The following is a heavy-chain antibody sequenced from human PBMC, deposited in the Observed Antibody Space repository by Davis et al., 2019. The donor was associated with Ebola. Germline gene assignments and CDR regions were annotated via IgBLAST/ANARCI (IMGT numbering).Heavy chain of an antibody. D-gene: IGHD4-17*01. CDR3: ARGSTTVTTPLDY. CDR2: ISGDGKKT. J-gene: IGHJ4*02. CDR1: GFTFNKYW. Sequence: GESLKISCAASGFTFNKYWMHWVRQAPGKGLVWVSRISGDGKKTNYADFVKGRVTISRDNAKNTLYLQMNSLRAEDTAVYYCARGSTTVTTPLDYWGQGTLVTVSS. V-gene: IGHV3-74*01.